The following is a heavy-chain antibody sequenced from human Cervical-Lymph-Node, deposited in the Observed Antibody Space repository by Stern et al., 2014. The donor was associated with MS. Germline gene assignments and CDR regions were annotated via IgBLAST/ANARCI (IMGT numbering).Heavy chain of an antibody. CDR1: GYTFTTHG. CDR2: ISGFNVNT. Sequence: QVQLVQSGAEVKKPGASVKVSCKASGYTFTTHGFSWVRQAPGQGLEWMGWISGFNVNTNYAQKLLGRVTMTTDTSTSTAYMELRYLRSDDTAVYYCARDRAAGRGSLDYWGQGTLVTVSS. CDR3: ARDRAAGRGSLDY. J-gene: IGHJ4*02. V-gene: IGHV1-18*01. D-gene: IGHD3-10*01.